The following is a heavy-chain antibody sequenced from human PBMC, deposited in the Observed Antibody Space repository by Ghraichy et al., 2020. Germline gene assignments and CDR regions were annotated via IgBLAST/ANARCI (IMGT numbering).Heavy chain of an antibody. D-gene: IGHD2-8*02. CDR1: GYTFTSHA. V-gene: IGHV1-3*01. CDR2: INADNGNT. CDR3: TRVSCTGGICYRPYGTDV. J-gene: IGHJ6*02. Sequence: ASVKVSCKASGYTFTSHAMHWVRQAPGHGLEWMGWINADNGNTKYLEKFQDRVTITRDTSASTAYMELSSLRSEDTAVYYCTRVSCTGGICYRPYGTDVWGQGTTVTVSS.